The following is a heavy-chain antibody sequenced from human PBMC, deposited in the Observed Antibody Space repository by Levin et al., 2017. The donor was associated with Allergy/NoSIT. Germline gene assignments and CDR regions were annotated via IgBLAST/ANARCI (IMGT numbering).Heavy chain of an antibody. D-gene: IGHD3-3*01. V-gene: IGHV3-74*01. Sequence: ASVKVSCAASGFSFSRYWMHWIRQAPGKGLVCVSLILSDGAKTHYADSVKGRFTISRDNAKNILYLQMNSLRDDDTAMYYCATGEISAFEIWGQGTMVTVSS. CDR3: ATGEISAFEI. CDR2: ILSDGAKT. CDR1: GFSFSRYW. J-gene: IGHJ3*02.